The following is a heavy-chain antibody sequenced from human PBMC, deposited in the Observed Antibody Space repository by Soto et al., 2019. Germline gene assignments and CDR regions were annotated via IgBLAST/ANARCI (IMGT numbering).Heavy chain of an antibody. CDR2: IIPILGIA. Sequence: QVQLVQSGAEVKKPGSSVKISCKASGGTFSSYTISWVRQAPGQGLEWMGRIIPILGIANYAQKVQGRVTITLDKSTSTAYMALSSLRSEDPAVYYCAKRYGENTAMGAYYYYGMDVWGQGTTVTVSS. J-gene: IGHJ6*02. V-gene: IGHV1-69*02. CDR1: GGTFSSYT. CDR3: AKRYGENTAMGAYYYYGMDV. D-gene: IGHD5-18*01.